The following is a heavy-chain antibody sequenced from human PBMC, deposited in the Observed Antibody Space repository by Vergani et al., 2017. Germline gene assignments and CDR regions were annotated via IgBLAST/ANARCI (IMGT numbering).Heavy chain of an antibody. Sequence: VQLLESGGGLVQPGGSLRLSCAASGFTFSSYGMHWVRQAPGKGLEWVAVISYDGSNKYYADSVKGRFTISRDNSKNTLYLQMNSLRAEDTAVYYCAKDRDPGAGTHLDYWGQGTLVTVSS. J-gene: IGHJ4*02. CDR3: AKDRDPGAGTHLDY. D-gene: IGHD6-19*01. CDR1: GFTFSSYG. CDR2: ISYDGSNK. V-gene: IGHV3-30*18.